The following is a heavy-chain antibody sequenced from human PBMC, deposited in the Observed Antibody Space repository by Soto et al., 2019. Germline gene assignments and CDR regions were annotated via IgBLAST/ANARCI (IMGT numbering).Heavy chain of an antibody. CDR2: INAGNGNT. J-gene: IGHJ6*02. CDR1: GYTLTRYS. CDR3: ARMPGGVPAATAYYYGMDV. V-gene: IGHV1-3*01. Sequence: GASVKVSCKASGYTLTRYSIHWVRQAPGQRLEWMGWINAGNGNTKYSQKFQGRVTITRDTSASTAYMELSSLRSEDTAVYYCARMPGGVPAATAYYYGMDVWG. D-gene: IGHD2-2*01.